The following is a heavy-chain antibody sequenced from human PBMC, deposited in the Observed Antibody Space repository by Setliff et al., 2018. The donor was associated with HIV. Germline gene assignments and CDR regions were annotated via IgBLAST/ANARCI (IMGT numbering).Heavy chain of an antibody. Sequence: SLTCTVSGAPIDRFFWSWIRQPPGMGLEWIGNVYFSGDATYNPSLKTRVTISIQTSRSQLSLTLRSVTAADTATYYCARDLASSYFDFWGQGALVTVSS. CDR1: GAPIDRFF. CDR2: VYFSGDA. CDR3: ARDLASSYFDF. V-gene: IGHV4-59*01. J-gene: IGHJ4*02. D-gene: IGHD3-16*01.